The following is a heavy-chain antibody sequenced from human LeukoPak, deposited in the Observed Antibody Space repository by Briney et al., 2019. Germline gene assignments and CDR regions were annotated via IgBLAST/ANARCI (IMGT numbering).Heavy chain of an antibody. CDR3: AKEGYIYGYADF. D-gene: IGHD5-18*01. V-gene: IGHV3-23*01. J-gene: IGHJ4*02. CDR2: ISGDGHSI. CDR1: GFTFSDYY. Sequence: GGSLRLSCAASGFTFSDYYMSWIRQAPGKGLEWVSAISGDGHSIYHADSVKGRFAISRDNSKNMVYLQMNSLRADDTAVYHCAKEGYIYGYADFWGQGTLVTVSS.